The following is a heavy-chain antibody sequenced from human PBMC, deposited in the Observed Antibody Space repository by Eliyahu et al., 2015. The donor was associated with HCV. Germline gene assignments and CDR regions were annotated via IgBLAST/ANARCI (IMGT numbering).Heavy chain of an antibody. Sequence: QLQLQESGPGLVKPSETLSVTCSVSVXSISSSSYXWGWXRQPPGKGLEWIGTIYYSGSTYYNPSLKSRVTISVDTSKNQFSLKVTSVTAGDTAVYYCARSPHARNSYGPQYFDHWGQGTLVTVSS. CDR2: IYYSGST. CDR1: VXSISSSSYX. D-gene: IGHD5-18*01. J-gene: IGHJ4*02. CDR3: ARSPHARNSYGPQYFDH. V-gene: IGHV4-39*01.